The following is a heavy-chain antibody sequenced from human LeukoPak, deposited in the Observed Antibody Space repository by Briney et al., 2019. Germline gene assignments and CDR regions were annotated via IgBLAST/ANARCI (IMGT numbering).Heavy chain of an antibody. V-gene: IGHV3-23*01. CDR1: GFTVSSNY. J-gene: IGHJ4*02. CDR2: ISGSGGST. Sequence: GGSLRLSCAASGFTVSSNYMSWVSQAPGKGLEWVSAISGSGGSTYYADSVKGRFTISRDNSKNTLYLQMNSLGAEDTAVYYCARSMYYYDSSGYYYFDYWGQGTLVTVSS. D-gene: IGHD3-22*01. CDR3: ARSMYYYDSSGYYYFDY.